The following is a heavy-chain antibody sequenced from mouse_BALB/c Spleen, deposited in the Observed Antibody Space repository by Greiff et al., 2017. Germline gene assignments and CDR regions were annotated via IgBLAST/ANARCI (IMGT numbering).Heavy chain of an antibody. J-gene: IGHJ3*01. D-gene: IGHD2-3*01. CDR2: INPGSGGT. CDR1: GYAFTNYL. Sequence: VQLQQSGAELVRPGTSVKVSCKASGYAFTNYLIEWVKQRPGQGLEWIGVINPGSGGTNYNEKFKGKATLTADKSSSTAYMQLSSLTSDDSAVYFCARPLYDGYYEWFAYWGQGTLVTVSA. CDR3: ARPLYDGYYEWFAY. V-gene: IGHV1-54*01.